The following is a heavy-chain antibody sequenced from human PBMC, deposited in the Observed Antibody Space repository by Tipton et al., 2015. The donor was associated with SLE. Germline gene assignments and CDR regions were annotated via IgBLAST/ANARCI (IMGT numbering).Heavy chain of an antibody. CDR3: AKDFGSSGYNFDY. V-gene: IGHV3-33*06. Sequence: SLRLSCAASGFTFSSYGMHWVRQAPGKGLEWVAVIWYDGSNKYYADSVKGRFTISRDNSKNTLYLQMNSLRAEDTAVYYCAKDFGSSGYNFDYWGQGTLVTVSS. J-gene: IGHJ4*02. D-gene: IGHD5-12*01. CDR2: IWYDGSNK. CDR1: GFTFSSYG.